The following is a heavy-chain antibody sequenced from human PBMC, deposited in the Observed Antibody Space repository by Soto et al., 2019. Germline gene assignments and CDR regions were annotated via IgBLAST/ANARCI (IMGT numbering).Heavy chain of an antibody. V-gene: IGHV1-18*01. J-gene: IGHJ4*02. CDR1: GYTFTSYG. D-gene: IGHD6-6*01. CDR2: ISAYNGNT. Sequence: ASVEVSCKASGYTFTSYGIIWVRQAPGQGLEWMGWISAYNGNTNYAQKLQGRVTMTTDTSTSTAYMELRSLRSDDTAVYYCARWVRTYSSSSFSDYWGQGTLVTVSS. CDR3: ARWVRTYSSSSFSDY.